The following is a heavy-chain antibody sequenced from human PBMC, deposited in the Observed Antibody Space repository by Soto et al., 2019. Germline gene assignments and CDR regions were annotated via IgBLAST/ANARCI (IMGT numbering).Heavy chain of an antibody. CDR1: GYTFTSYA. D-gene: IGHD3-3*01. CDR2: INAGNGNT. Sequence: GASVKVSCKASGYTFTSYAMHWVRQAPGQRLEWMGWINAGNGNTKYSQKFQGRVTITRDTSASTAYMELSSLRSEDTAVYYCARAGELRFLEWLSYDWFDPWGQGTLVTVSS. V-gene: IGHV1-3*01. J-gene: IGHJ5*02. CDR3: ARAGELRFLEWLSYDWFDP.